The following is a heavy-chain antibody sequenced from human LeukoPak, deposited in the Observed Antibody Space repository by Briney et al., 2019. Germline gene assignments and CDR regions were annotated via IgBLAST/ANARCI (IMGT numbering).Heavy chain of an antibody. CDR2: ISSDGSNK. J-gene: IGHJ4*02. D-gene: IGHD2-15*01. CDR1: GFTFSSYA. V-gene: IGHV3-30*04. Sequence: GWSLRLSCAASGFTFSSYAMHWVRLAPGKGLEWVAVISSDGSNKYYADSVKGRCTISRDNAKNTLYLQMNSLRAEDTAVYYCARAFCSGATCYSMDYWGQGTLVTVSS. CDR3: ARAFCSGATCYSMDY.